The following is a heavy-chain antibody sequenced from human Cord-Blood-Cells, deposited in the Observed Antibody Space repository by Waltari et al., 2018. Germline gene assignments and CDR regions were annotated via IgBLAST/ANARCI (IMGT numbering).Heavy chain of an antibody. CDR2: IYYSGST. Sequence: QLQLQESGPGLVKPSETLSLTCTVSGGSISSSSYYWGGIRQPPGRGLEWIGSIYYSGSTYYNPSLKSRVTISVDTSKNQFSLKLSSVTAADTAVYYCARASAYYYDSSGYYWFDPWGQGTLVTVSS. J-gene: IGHJ5*02. CDR1: GGSISSSSYY. D-gene: IGHD3-22*01. V-gene: IGHV4-39*01. CDR3: ARASAYYYDSSGYYWFDP.